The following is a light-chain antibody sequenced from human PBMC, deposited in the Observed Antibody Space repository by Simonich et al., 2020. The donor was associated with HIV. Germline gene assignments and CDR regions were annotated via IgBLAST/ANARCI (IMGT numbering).Light chain of an antibody. CDR1: NIGSTS. Sequence: SYVLTQTPSVSVAPGKTARIPCGGNNIGSTSVHCYQQKPGQAPVLVVYDDRDRSTGLPERFSGSNSGNTAALTISRVEAGDEADYYCQVWDSSSDHVVFGGGTKLTVL. CDR2: DDR. CDR3: QVWDSSSDHVV. J-gene: IGLJ3*02. V-gene: IGLV3-21*03.